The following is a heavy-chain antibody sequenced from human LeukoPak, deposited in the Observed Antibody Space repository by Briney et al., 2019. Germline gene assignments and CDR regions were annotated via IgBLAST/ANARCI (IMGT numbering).Heavy chain of an antibody. J-gene: IGHJ4*02. D-gene: IGHD6-25*01. V-gene: IGHV3-73*01. CDR3: TSTAANFDY. Sequence: GGSLRLSCAASGFTFSGSAMPWVRQASGKGLEWVGRIRSKANSYATAYAASVKGRFTISRDDPKNTAYLQMNSLKTEDTAVYYCTSTAANFDYWGQGTLVTVSS. CDR2: IRSKANSYAT. CDR1: GFTFSGSA.